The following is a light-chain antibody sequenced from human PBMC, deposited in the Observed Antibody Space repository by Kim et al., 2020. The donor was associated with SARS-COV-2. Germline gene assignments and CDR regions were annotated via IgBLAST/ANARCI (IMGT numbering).Light chain of an antibody. V-gene: IGKV3D-15*01. CDR2: GAS. J-gene: IGKJ5*01. Sequence: EIVLMQSPATLAVSPGDRATLSCRASQSVINNLAWYQQRPGQAPRLVIYGASTRATGIPARFSGSGSGTEFTLTLSSLQTEDFAVYYCHQYNKWPLSFGQGTRLEIK. CDR3: HQYNKWPLS. CDR1: QSVINN.